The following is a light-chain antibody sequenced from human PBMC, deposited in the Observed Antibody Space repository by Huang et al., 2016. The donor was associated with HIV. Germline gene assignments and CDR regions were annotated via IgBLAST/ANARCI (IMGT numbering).Light chain of an antibody. CDR2: AAS. CDR3: QQYYSYRT. J-gene: IGKJ1*01. V-gene: IGKV1-8*01. Sequence: AIRMTQSPSSLSASTGDRVNITCRASQDINNFLAWYQQKPGKAPNLLIYAASILETGVPSGFSGSGSGTEFNLSISGLQSEDFATYYCQQYYSYRTFGQGTQVEIK. CDR1: QDINNF.